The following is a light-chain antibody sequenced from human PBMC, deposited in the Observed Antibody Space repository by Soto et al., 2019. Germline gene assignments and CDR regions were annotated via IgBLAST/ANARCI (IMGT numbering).Light chain of an antibody. CDR2: DVS. CDR3: SSFTRSSTLVL. CDR1: SSDVGGYNY. V-gene: IGLV2-8*01. J-gene: IGLJ2*01. Sequence: QSALTQPPSASGSPGQSVTISCTGTSSDVGGYNYVSWYQQHPGKAPKLMIYDVSKRPSGVPDRFSGSKSGNTASLTISGLQAEDEADYYCSSFTRSSTLVLFGGGTKLTVL.